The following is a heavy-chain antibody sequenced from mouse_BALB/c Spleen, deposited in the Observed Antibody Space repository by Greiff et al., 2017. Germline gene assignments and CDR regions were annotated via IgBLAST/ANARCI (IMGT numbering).Heavy chain of an antibody. CDR2: INPSTGYT. D-gene: IGHD2-1*01. V-gene: IGHV1S26*01. J-gene: IGHJ2*01. CDR3: ARYGNYDY. Sequence: QVQLQQPGAELVKPGASVKMSCKASGYTFTSYWMHWVKQRPGQGLEWIGYINPSTGYTEYNQKFKDKATLTADKSSSTAYMQLSSLTSEDSAVYYCARYGNYDYWGQGTTLTVSS. CDR1: GYTFTSYW.